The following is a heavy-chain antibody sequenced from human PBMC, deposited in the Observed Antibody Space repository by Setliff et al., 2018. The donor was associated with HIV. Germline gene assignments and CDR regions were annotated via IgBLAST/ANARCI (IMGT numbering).Heavy chain of an antibody. V-gene: IGHV3-30*02. CDR2: IRYDGSNK. D-gene: IGHD3-10*01. Sequence: QPGGSLRLSCAASGFTFSSYGMHWVRQAPGKGLEWVAFIRYDGSNKYYADSVKGRFTVSRDNSKNTLYLQMNSLRAEDTAVYYCARGVRGVVNGMDVWGQGTTVTVSS. CDR1: GFTFSSYG. J-gene: IGHJ6*02. CDR3: ARGVRGVVNGMDV.